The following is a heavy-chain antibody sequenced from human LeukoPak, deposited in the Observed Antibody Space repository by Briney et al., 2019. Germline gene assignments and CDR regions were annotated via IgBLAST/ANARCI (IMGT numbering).Heavy chain of an antibody. CDR2: IIPIFGTA. D-gene: IGHD3-10*01. V-gene: IGHV1-69*05. Sequence: GASVKVSXKASGGTFSSYAISWVRQAPGQGLEWMGRIIPIFGTANYAQKFQGRVTITTDESTSTAYMELSSLRSEDTAVYYCERAGSDYYYYYMDVWGKGTTVTVSS. CDR1: GGTFSSYA. CDR3: ERAGSDYYYYYMDV. J-gene: IGHJ6*03.